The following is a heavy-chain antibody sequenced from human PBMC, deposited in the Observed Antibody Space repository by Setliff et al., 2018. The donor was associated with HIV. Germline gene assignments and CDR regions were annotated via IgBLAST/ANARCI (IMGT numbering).Heavy chain of an antibody. D-gene: IGHD2-15*01. CDR1: GGSISTYY. CDR3: ARVDRVESAFDI. CDR2: IYYTGST. V-gene: IGHV4-59*01. Sequence: SETLSLTCTVSGGSISTYYWSWIRQPPGKGLEWIGYIYYTGSTSYNPSLKSRILISVDASKNQFSLKMSSVTAADTAVYYCARVDRVESAFDIWGQGTMLTVSS. J-gene: IGHJ3*02.